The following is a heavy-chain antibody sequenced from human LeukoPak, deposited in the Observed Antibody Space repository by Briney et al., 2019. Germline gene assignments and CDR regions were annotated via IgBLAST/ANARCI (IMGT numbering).Heavy chain of an antibody. D-gene: IGHD2-21*01. J-gene: IGHJ3*02. V-gene: IGHV3-23*01. CDR1: GFTFSRYA. CDR3: ARDLDTYVLLIAYDTFDN. Sequence: GGSLRLSCAASGFTFSRYAMSWVRQAPGRGGEWVSASSGSGGSTYYADSVKGRFTISRDNAKNSLYLQMHSLRAEHTAVYYCARDLDTYVLLIAYDTFDNWGQGTMVTLSS. CDR2: SSGSGGST.